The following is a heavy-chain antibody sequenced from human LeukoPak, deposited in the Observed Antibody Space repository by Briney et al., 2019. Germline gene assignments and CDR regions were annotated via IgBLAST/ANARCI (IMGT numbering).Heavy chain of an antibody. CDR1: RGWISSSYYC. CDR2: MYYSGST. CDR3: ARPYYYDSRIDP. J-gene: IGHJ5*02. D-gene: IGHD3-22*01. V-gene: IGHV4-30-4*01. Sequence: SETLSLTVTEPRGWISSSYYCWRWIHQPPGKGLEWIAYMYYSGSTYYNPSLKSRVTMSADTSKNQLSLKLSSVTAADTAVYYCARPYYYDSRIDPWGQGILVTVSS.